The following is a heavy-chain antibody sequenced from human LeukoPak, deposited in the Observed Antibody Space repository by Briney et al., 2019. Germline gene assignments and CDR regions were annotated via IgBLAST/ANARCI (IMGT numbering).Heavy chain of an antibody. D-gene: IGHD3-10*01. V-gene: IGHV7-4-1*02. CDR2: INTNTGNP. J-gene: IGHJ6*02. Sequence: GASVKVSCKASGYTFTSYAMNWVRQAPGQGLEWMGWINTNTGNPTYAQGFTGRFVFSLDTSVSTAYLQISSLKAEDTAVYYCAVRSVSGSYSPFYYYYGMDVWGQGTTVTVSS. CDR3: AVRSVSGSYSPFYYYYGMDV. CDR1: GYTFTSYA.